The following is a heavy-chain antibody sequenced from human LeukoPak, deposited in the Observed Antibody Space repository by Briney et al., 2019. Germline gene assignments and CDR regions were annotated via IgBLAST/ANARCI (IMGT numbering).Heavy chain of an antibody. CDR1: GYSISSGYY. J-gene: IGHJ5*02. Sequence: PSETLSLTCTVPGYSISSGYYWGWIRQPPGKGLEWIGSIYHSGSTYYNPSLKSRVTISVDTSKNQFSLKLSSVTAADTAVYYWASWRLSNCIAAPNWFDPWGQGTLVTVSS. CDR3: ASWRLSNCIAAPNWFDP. D-gene: IGHD6-6*01. V-gene: IGHV4-38-2*02. CDR2: IYHSGST.